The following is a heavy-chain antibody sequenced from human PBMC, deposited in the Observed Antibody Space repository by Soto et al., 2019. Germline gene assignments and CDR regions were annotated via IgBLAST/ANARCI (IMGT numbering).Heavy chain of an antibody. D-gene: IGHD5-12*01. Sequence: VTLKEAGPVLVKPTETLTLTCTVSGFSLNTDGMGVSWIRQPPGTALEWLAQFFSSDDKSYSASLKSILSIATDSSGSQVVPSVTDLDPVDTATYYCARIRGYDSLFAIDYWGQGILVTVSS. J-gene: IGHJ4*01. CDR2: FFSSDDK. CDR1: GFSLNTDGMG. V-gene: IGHV2-26*01. CDR3: ARIRGYDSLFAIDY.